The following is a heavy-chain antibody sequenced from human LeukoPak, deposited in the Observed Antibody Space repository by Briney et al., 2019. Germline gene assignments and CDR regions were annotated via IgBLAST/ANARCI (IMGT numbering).Heavy chain of an antibody. CDR2: IYYSGST. CDR1: GGSISSYY. J-gene: IGHJ4*02. D-gene: IGHD6-13*01. Sequence: SETLSLTCTVSGGSISSYYWSWIRQPPGKGLEWIGYIYYSGSTNYNPSLKSRVTISVDTSKNQFSLKLSSATAADTAVYYCARRLVAAAGTPYDYWGQGTLVTVSS. V-gene: IGHV4-59*01. CDR3: ARRLVAAAGTPYDY.